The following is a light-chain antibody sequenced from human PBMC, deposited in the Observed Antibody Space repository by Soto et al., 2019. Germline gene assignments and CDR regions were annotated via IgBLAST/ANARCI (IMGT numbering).Light chain of an antibody. V-gene: IGKV1-5*03. J-gene: IGKJ2*01. CDR2: KAT. CDR1: QTISSR. Sequence: DIQMTQSPSSLSASVGDRVTITCRASQTISSRLAWYQQKPGQAPKLLIYKATNLQTGVASRFSGSRSGTEFSLTISSLQPDDFAVYYCQQYNEFQYTFGQGTRLDI. CDR3: QQYNEFQYT.